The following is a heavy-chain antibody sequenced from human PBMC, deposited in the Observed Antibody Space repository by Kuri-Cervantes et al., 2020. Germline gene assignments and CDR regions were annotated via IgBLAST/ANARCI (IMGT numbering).Heavy chain of an antibody. J-gene: IGHJ4*02. CDR3: TTGASSSWYELDY. Sequence: GGSLRLSCTASGFTFGDYAMSWVRQAPGKGLEWVGFIRSKAYGGTTEYAASVKGRFTISRDDSKSIAYLQMNSLKTEDTAVYYCTTGASSSWYELDYWGQGTLVTVSS. D-gene: IGHD6-13*01. CDR1: GFTFGDYA. V-gene: IGHV3-49*04. CDR2: IRSKAYGGTT.